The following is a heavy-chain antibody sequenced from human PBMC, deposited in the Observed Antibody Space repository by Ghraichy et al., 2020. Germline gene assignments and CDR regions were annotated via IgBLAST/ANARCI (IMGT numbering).Heavy chain of an antibody. D-gene: IGHD3-10*01. CDR1: GYTLTELS. Sequence: ASVKVSCKVSGYTLTELSMHWVRQAPGKGLEWMGGFDPEDGETIYAQKFQGRVTMTEDTSTDTAYMELSSLRSEDTAVYYCATGFHGSGSFRAFDIWGQGTMVTVSS. CDR2: FDPEDGET. J-gene: IGHJ3*02. V-gene: IGHV1-24*01. CDR3: ATGFHGSGSFRAFDI.